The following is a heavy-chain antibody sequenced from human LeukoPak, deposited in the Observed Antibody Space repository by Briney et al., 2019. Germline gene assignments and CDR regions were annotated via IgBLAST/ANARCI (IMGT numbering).Heavy chain of an antibody. J-gene: IGHJ4*02. D-gene: IGHD3-10*01. V-gene: IGHV3-23*01. CDR3: ARRGIVIRAVILIGFHTEAYYFDY. Sequence: GGSLTLSCAVSGFSVSSNGMSWVRQAPGKGLEWVSGISGSGGGTNYADSVKGRFTISRDNSKNTLYLQMNSLRAEDTAVYFCARRGIVIRAVILIGFHTEAYYFDYWGQGTLVTVSS. CDR2: ISGSGGGT. CDR1: GFSVSSNG.